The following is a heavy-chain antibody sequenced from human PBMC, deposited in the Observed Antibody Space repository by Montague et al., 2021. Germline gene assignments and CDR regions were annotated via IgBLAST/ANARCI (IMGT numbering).Heavy chain of an antibody. Sequence: SLSLSCAASGFTFSNYWMSWLRQAPGKGLEWVANIKQDGSEKHYVDSVKVRFTISRDNAKNSLYLQMNSLRAEDTAVYFCARDQGQGYCGGDCYVGLDYWGQGTLVTVSS. J-gene: IGHJ4*02. V-gene: IGHV3-7*01. D-gene: IGHD2-21*01. CDR2: IKQDGSEK. CDR1: GFTFSNYW. CDR3: ARDQGQGYCGGDCYVGLDY.